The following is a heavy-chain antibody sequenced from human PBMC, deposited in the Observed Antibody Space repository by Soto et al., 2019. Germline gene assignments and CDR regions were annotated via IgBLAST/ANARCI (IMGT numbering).Heavy chain of an antibody. J-gene: IGHJ6*02. V-gene: IGHV1-69*13. CDR3: AREGTGYYGMDV. CDR1: GGTFSSYA. Sequence: SVKVSCKASGGTFSSYAISWVRQAPGQGLEWMGGIIPIFGTANYAQKFQGRVTITADESTSTAYMELSSLRSEDTAVYYCAREGTGYYGMDVWGQGTTVTVSS. D-gene: IGHD3-10*01. CDR2: IIPIFGTA.